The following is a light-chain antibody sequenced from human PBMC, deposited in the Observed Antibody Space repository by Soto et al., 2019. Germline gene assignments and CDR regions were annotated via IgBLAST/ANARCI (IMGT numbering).Light chain of an antibody. Sequence: EIVLPQSPSTPSLSPGERATLSCRASQSVSSYLAWYQQKPGQAPRLLLSDASNRATGIPARFSGGGSGTDFTLTISSLEPEDFAVYYCQQRGNWPLTFGGGTKVEIK. CDR2: DAS. V-gene: IGKV3-11*01. CDR1: QSVSSY. J-gene: IGKJ4*01. CDR3: QQRGNWPLT.